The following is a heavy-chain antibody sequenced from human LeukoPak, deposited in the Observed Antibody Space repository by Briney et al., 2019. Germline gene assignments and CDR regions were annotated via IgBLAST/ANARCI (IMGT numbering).Heavy chain of an antibody. CDR3: ARKVTNRDYGDYNWFDP. V-gene: IGHV4-34*01. CDR2: INHSGST. D-gene: IGHD4-17*01. J-gene: IGHJ5*02. CDR1: GGSFSGYY. Sequence: PSETLSLTCAVYGGSFSGYYWSWIRQPPGKGLEWIGEINHSGSTNYNPSLKSRVTISVDTSKNQFSLKLSSVTAADTAVYYCARKVTNRDYGDYNWFDPWGQGTLVTVSS.